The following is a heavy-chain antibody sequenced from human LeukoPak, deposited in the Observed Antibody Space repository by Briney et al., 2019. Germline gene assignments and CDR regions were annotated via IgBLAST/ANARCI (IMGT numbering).Heavy chain of an antibody. CDR1: GFTLSYYW. V-gene: IGHV3-74*01. J-gene: IGHJ5*02. D-gene: IGHD1/OR15-1a*01. CDR3: ARDPRNKGFDL. Sequence: PGGSLRLSCAASGFTLSYYWMHWVRQGPGKGLVWVSTINGDGSSTNYADSVKGRFTISRGNAKNTLYLEMNSLRVEDTAVYYCARDPRNKGFDLWGQGTLVTVSS. CDR2: INGDGSST.